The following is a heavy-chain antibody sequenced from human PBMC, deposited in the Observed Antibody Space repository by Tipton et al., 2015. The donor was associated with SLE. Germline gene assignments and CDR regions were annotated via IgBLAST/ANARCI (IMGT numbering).Heavy chain of an antibody. CDR3: ARRTGGVTLGY. Sequence: LRLSSTVSGGSISSGGYYWSWIRQPPGKGLEWIGYIYYSGSTYYNPSLKSRVTISVDTSKNQFSLKLSSVTAADTAVYYCARRTGGVTLGYWGQGTLVTVSS. CDR1: GGSISSGGYY. J-gene: IGHJ4*02. D-gene: IGHD2-21*02. V-gene: IGHV4-61*08. CDR2: IYYSGST.